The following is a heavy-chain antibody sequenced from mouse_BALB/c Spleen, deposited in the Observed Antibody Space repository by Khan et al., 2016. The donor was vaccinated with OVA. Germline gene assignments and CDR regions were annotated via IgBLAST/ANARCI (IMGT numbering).Heavy chain of an antibody. J-gene: IGHJ3*01. V-gene: IGHV1-61*01. D-gene: IGHD2-2*01. CDR1: GYTFTSYW. CDR3: ARREKYGYDPSWFAY. Sequence: QVHVKQSGAELVRPGASVKLSCKASGYTFTSYWMNWVKQRPGQGLEWIGMIDPSDSETHYNQIFKDKATLTVDKSSSKAYMQLSSLTSEDSAVYYCARREKYGYDPSWFAYWGQGTLVTVSA. CDR2: IDPSDSET.